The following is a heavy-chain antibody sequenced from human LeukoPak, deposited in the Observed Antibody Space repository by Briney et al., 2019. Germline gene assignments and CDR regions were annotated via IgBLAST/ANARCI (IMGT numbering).Heavy chain of an antibody. J-gene: IGHJ4*02. Sequence: ASVKVSCKASGYTFTGYYMHWVRQAPGQGLEWMGWINPNSGGTNYAQKFQGWVTMTRDTSISTAYMELSRLRSDDTAVYYCARGYCSGGSRYSLGYWGQGTLVTVSS. D-gene: IGHD2-15*01. V-gene: IGHV1-2*04. CDR1: GYTFTGYY. CDR3: ARGYCSGGSRYSLGY. CDR2: INPNSGGT.